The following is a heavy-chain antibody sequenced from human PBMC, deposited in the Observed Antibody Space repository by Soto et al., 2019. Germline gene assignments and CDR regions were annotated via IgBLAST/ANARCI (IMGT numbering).Heavy chain of an antibody. CDR1: GGSISSSSYY. CDR2: IYYSGSI. CDR3: ARQSSGWYNWFDP. Sequence: SETLSLTCSVSGGSISSSSYYWAGIRQPPGKGLGWIGSIYYSGSIYYNPSLKSRVTISVDTSKNQFSLKLSSVTAAETAVYYCARQSSGWYNWFDPWGQGTLVT. J-gene: IGHJ5*02. V-gene: IGHV4-39*01. D-gene: IGHD6-19*01.